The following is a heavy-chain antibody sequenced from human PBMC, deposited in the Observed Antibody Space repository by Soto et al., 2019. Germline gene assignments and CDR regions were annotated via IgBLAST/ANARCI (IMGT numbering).Heavy chain of an antibody. V-gene: IGHV1-69*13. Sequence: SVKVSCKASGYTFTGFYLHWVRQAPGQGLEWVGGIIPIFGTANYAQKFQGRVTITADESTSTAYMELSSLRSEDTAVYYCARGHSGGSYYNWFDPWGQGTLVTVST. CDR3: ARGHSGGSYYNWFDP. CDR2: IIPIFGTA. CDR1: GYTFTGFY. D-gene: IGHD1-26*01. J-gene: IGHJ5*02.